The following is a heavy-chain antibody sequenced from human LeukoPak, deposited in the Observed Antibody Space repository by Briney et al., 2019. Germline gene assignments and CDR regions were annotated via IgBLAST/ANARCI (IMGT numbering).Heavy chain of an antibody. V-gene: IGHV3-23*01. Sequence: GGSLRLSCAGSGFTFSSYAMIWVRQAPGKGLEWVSAISGSGGSTYYADSVKGRFTISRDNSKNTLYLQMNSLRAEDTAVYYCAKDANYDFWSGYIRYWGQGTLVTVSS. CDR3: AKDANYDFWSGYIRY. J-gene: IGHJ4*02. D-gene: IGHD3-3*01. CDR1: GFTFSSYA. CDR2: ISGSGGST.